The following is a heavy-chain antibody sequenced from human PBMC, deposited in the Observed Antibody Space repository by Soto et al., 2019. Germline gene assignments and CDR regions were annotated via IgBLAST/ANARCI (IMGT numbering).Heavy chain of an antibody. D-gene: IGHD2-15*01. CDR3: ARKRQYCSGGSCIDLQPFDH. Sequence: GASVKVSCKASGYTFTSYGISWVRQAPGQGLEWMGWISTYNGNTNYAQKLQGRVTMTTDTSTSTAYMELRSLRSDDTAVYYCARKRQYCSGGSCIDLQPFDHWGQGTLVTVSS. J-gene: IGHJ4*02. V-gene: IGHV1-18*01. CDR2: ISTYNGNT. CDR1: GYTFTSYG.